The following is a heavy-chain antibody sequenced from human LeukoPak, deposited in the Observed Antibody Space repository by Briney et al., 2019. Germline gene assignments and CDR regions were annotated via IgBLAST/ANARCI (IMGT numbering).Heavy chain of an antibody. CDR1: GFTFSSYA. D-gene: IGHD3-22*01. J-gene: IGHJ4*02. V-gene: IGHV3-23*01. CDR3: AKEGAYYYDSSGYYPS. CDR2: ISGSGGST. Sequence: GGSLRLSCAASGFTFSSYAMSWVRQAPGKGLEWVSAISGSGGSTYYADSVKGRFTISRDNSKNTLYLQMNSLRAEDTGVYYCAKEGAYYYDSSGYYPSWGQGTLVTVSS.